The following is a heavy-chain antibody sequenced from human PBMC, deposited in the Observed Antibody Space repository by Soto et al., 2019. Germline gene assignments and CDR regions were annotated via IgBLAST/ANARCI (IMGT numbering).Heavy chain of an antibody. Sequence: GESLKISCKGSGYTFTNYWIGWVRQMPGKGPGWMGIIYPGDSDTKYNPPFQGQVTISXXXXXXTXYXQXXXLKAXDTAIYYCAASIFYYGMDVWGQGTTVTVSS. CDR1: GYTFTNYW. CDR2: IYPGDSDT. V-gene: IGHV5-51*01. CDR3: AASIFYYGMDV. J-gene: IGHJ6*02.